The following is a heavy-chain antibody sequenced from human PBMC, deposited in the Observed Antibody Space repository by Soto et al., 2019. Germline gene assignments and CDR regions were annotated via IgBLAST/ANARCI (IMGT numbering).Heavy chain of an antibody. CDR1: GGSISIGSYY. J-gene: IGHJ4*02. CDR2: IYYSGTT. D-gene: IGHD3-3*01. Sequence: SETLSLTCTVSGGSISIGSYYWSWIRQHPGKGLEWIGYIYYSGTTYYAPSLKSRVTISVDTSKRQFSLKLSFVTAADTAVYYCARGSDDFWSGYYFFDSWGQGTLVTVSS. CDR3: ARGSDDFWSGYYFFDS. V-gene: IGHV4-31*03.